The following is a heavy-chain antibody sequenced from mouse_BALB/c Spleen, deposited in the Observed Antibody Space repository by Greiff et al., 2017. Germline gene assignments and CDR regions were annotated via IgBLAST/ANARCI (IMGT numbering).Heavy chain of an antibody. D-gene: IGHD1-2*01. CDR2: ISYDGSN. Sequence: EVQLQESGPGLVKPSQSLSLSCSVTGYSITSGYYWYWIRQFPGNKLEWMGFISYDGSNNYNPSLKNRISITRDTSKNQFFLKLNSVTTEDTATYYCAREQENGYEDDYAIDYWGQGTSVTVSA. J-gene: IGHJ4*01. V-gene: IGHV3-6*02. CDR3: AREQENGYEDDYAIDY. CDR1: GYSITSGYY.